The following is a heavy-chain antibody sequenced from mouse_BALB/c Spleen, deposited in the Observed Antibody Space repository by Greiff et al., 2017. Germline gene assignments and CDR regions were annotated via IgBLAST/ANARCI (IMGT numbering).Heavy chain of an antibody. CDR3: ARSTTVVASRYFDV. D-gene: IGHD1-1*01. Sequence: QVHVKQSGPELVRPGVSVKISCKGSGYTFTDYAMHWVKQSHAKSLEWIGVISTYSGNTNYNQKFKGKATMTVDKSSSTAYMELARLTSEDSAIYYCARSTTVVASRYFDVWGAGTTVTVSA. J-gene: IGHJ1*01. CDR2: ISTYSGNT. V-gene: IGHV1-67*01. CDR1: GYTFTDYA.